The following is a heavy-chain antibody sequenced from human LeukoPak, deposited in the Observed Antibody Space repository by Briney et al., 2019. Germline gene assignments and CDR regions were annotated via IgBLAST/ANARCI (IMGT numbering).Heavy chain of an antibody. J-gene: IGHJ5*02. V-gene: IGHV5-51*03. D-gene: IGHD3-22*01. CDR2: IHPLDSTT. CDR1: GQSFTNYW. CDR3: ARRYYHSTEFDH. Sequence: GESLKLSCKASGQSFTNYWIGWVRQMPGKGLEWMGIIHPLDSTTLYTPSFQGQVTISADKSISTAYLQWSSLQPSDTAMYCCARRYYHSTEFDHWGQGTLVTVSS.